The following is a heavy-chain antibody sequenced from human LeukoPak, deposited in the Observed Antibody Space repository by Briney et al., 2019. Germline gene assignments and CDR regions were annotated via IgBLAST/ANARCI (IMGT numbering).Heavy chain of an antibody. Sequence: EPLSLTCTVSGVSLSNYYWSWIRQPPGKGLEGVGFIYYSGSTHYNPSLKSRVTMSVAMSNYKFSLRLRSVTAADTAIYYCARHSGASPHYFDYWGQGALVTVSS. V-gene: IGHV4-59*08. CDR1: GVSLSNYY. J-gene: IGHJ4*02. CDR2: IYYSGST. CDR3: ARHSGASPHYFDY. D-gene: IGHD1-26*01.